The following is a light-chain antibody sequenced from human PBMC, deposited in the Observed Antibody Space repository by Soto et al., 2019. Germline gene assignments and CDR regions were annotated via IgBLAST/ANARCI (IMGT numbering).Light chain of an antibody. CDR1: SSNIGAGYD. V-gene: IGLV1-40*01. CDR3: QSYDSGLDVV. J-gene: IGLJ2*01. CDR2: GNS. Sequence: QSVLTQPPSVSGAPGQGVAISCTGGSSNIGAGYDVHWYQQLPGTAPKLLIFGNSNRPSGVPDRLSGSKSGASASLAITGLQAEDDADYYCQSYDSGLDVVFGGGTKLTVL.